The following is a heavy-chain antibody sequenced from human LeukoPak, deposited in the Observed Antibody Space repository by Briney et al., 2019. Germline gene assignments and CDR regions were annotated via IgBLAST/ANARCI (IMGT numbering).Heavy chain of an antibody. V-gene: IGHV4-30-4*01. Sequence: SETLSLTCTVSGGSISSGDYYWSWIRQPPGKGLEWIGYIYYSGSTYYNPSLKSRVTISVDTSKNQFSLKLSSVTAADTAVYYCARAIVVVTAGPFDIWGQGTMVTVSS. J-gene: IGHJ3*02. CDR2: IYYSGST. CDR3: ARAIVVVTAGPFDI. D-gene: IGHD2-21*02. CDR1: GGSISSGDYY.